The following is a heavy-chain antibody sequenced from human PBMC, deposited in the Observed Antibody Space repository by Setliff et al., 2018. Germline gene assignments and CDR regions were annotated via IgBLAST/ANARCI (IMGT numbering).Heavy chain of an antibody. CDR1: GGSISSSSYY. V-gene: IGHV4-39*07. D-gene: IGHD3-22*01. CDR3: AKGFDSSGYHYYYYYGMGV. J-gene: IGHJ6*02. CDR2: IYYSGST. Sequence: SETLSLTCTVSGGSISSSSYYWGWIRQPPGKGLEWIGSIYYSGSTYYNPSLKSRVTISVDTSKNQFSLKLSSVTAADTAVYYCAKGFDSSGYHYYYYYGMGVWGQGTTVTVSS.